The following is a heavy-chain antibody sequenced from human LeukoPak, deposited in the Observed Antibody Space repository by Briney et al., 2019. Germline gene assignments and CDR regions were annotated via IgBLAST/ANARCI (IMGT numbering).Heavy chain of an antibody. CDR2: MNPNSGNT. J-gene: IGHJ4*02. CDR3: AEEVDCPSDCLFFHS. Sequence: ASVKVSCKASGYTFTSYDINWVRQATGQGLEWMGWMNPNSGNTGYAQKFQGRVTMTRNTSISTAYMELSSLRPEDTALYHCAEEVDCPSDCLFFHSWGQGTLVTVSS. CDR1: GYTFTSYD. D-gene: IGHD2-21*02. V-gene: IGHV1-8*01.